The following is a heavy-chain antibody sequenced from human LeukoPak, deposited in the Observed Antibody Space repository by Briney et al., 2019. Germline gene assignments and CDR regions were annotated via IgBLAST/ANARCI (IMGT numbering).Heavy chain of an antibody. CDR1: GFTFSISA. CDR3: AAGLEAATNMLDYYYYGMDV. J-gene: IGHJ6*02. CDR2: IVVGSGNT. V-gene: IGHV1-58*02. Sequence: SVKVSCKASGFTFSISAMQWVRQARGQRLEWIGWIVVGSGNTNYAQKFQERVTITRDMSTSTAYMELSSLRSEDTAVYYCAAGLEAATNMLDYYYYGMDVWGQGTTVTVSS. D-gene: IGHD5-24*01.